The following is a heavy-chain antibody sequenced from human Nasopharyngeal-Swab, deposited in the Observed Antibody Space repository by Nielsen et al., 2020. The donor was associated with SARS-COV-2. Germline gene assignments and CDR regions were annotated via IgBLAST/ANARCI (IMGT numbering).Heavy chain of an antibody. CDR2: ISAYNANT. Sequence: ASVKVSCKAFGYTFTSYGISWVRQAPGQGLEWMGWISAYNANTKNAQKLQGRVTMTTDTSTNTVYMELRSLRSDDTAVYYCARDDRITSGSLFDYWGQGTLVTVSS. J-gene: IGHJ4*02. V-gene: IGHV1-18*01. D-gene: IGHD6-19*01. CDR3: ARDDRITSGSLFDY. CDR1: GYTFTSYG.